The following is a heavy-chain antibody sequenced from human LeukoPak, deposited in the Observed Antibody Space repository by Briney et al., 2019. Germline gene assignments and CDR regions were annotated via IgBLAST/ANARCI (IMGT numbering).Heavy chain of an antibody. CDR1: GGSFSGYY. D-gene: IGHD6-13*01. Sequence: SETLSLTCAVYGGSFSGYYWSWIRQPPGKGLEWIGEINHSGSTNYNPSLKSRVTISVDTSKNQFSLKLGSVTAADTAVYYCAMAGIAAAGTFGAFDIWGQGTMVTVSS. J-gene: IGHJ3*02. V-gene: IGHV4-34*01. CDR2: INHSGST. CDR3: AMAGIAAAGTFGAFDI.